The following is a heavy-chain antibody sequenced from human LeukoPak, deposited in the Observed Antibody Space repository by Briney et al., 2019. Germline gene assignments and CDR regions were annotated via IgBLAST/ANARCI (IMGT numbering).Heavy chain of an antibody. CDR2: IKADGSVK. J-gene: IGHJ3*02. CDR1: EFTFSTFW. CDR3: VRDSDYQRNSDGLYAHYDALDI. D-gene: IGHD3-16*01. Sequence: GGSLRLSCAASEFTFSTFWMSWVRQAPGKGLEWVANIKADGSVKHYVDSVEGRFSISRDNARSSLYLQMNSLRAEDTAVYYCVRDSDYQRNSDGLYAHYDALDIWGHGTMVTVSS. V-gene: IGHV3-7*01.